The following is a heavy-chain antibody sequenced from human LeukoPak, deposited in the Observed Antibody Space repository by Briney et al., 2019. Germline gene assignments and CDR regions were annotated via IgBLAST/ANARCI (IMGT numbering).Heavy chain of an antibody. D-gene: IGHD3-22*01. Sequence: SETLSLTCAVYGGSFSGYYWSWIRQPPGKGLEWIGEINHSGSTNYNPSLKSRVTISVDTSKNQFSLKLSSVTAADTAVYYCARDFYDSSGYYPLYFDYWGQGTLVTVSS. J-gene: IGHJ4*02. CDR1: GGSFSGYY. V-gene: IGHV4-34*01. CDR2: INHSGST. CDR3: ARDFYDSSGYYPLYFDY.